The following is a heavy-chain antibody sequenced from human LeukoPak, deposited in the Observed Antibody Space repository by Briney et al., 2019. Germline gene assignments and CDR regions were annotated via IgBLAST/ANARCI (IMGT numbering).Heavy chain of an antibody. CDR2: ISYDGSNK. V-gene: IGHV3-30-3*01. D-gene: IGHD6-13*01. J-gene: IGHJ5*02. CDR1: GFTFSSYA. Sequence: PGGSLRLSCAASGFTFSSYAMHWVRQAPGKGLEWVAVISYDGSNKYYADSVKGRFTISRDNSKNALYLQMNSLRAEDTAVYYCASPDLTSIAAAGTGRGVFNWFDPWGQGTLVTVSS. CDR3: ASPDLTSIAAAGTGRGVFNWFDP.